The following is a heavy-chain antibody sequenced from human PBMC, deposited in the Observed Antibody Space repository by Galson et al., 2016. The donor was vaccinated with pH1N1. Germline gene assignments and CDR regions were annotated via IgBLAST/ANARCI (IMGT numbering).Heavy chain of an antibody. CDR3: SGSNWPLDY. Sequence: SLRLSCAAPGFTFGDYSLNWVRQALGKGLEWVGFISSNSYGGTTGYAASVKDRFTISRDDAKSIAYLQMNSLKTEDTAVYYCSGSNWPLDYWGQGTLVTVSS. J-gene: IGHJ4*02. D-gene: IGHD1-1*01. CDR1: GFTFGDYS. V-gene: IGHV3-49*04. CDR2: ISSNSYGGTT.